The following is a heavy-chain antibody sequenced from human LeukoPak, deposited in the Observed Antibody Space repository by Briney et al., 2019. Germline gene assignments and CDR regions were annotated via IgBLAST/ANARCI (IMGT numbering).Heavy chain of an antibody. Sequence: SETLSLTCTVSGGSINSGDYYWVWIRQPPGKGLEWIGSIYYSGSTSYNPSLKSRVTMTVDTSKSQFSLKLSSVTAADTAVYYCARQTYGEYYFDYWGQGTLVTVSS. J-gene: IGHJ4*02. CDR1: GGSINSGDYY. V-gene: IGHV4-39*01. D-gene: IGHD3-16*01. CDR3: ARQTYGEYYFDY. CDR2: IYYSGST.